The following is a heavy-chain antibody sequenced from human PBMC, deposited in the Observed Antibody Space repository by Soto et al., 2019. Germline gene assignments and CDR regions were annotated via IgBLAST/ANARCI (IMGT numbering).Heavy chain of an antibody. Sequence: SETLSLTCTVSGGSISSYYWSWIRQPPGKGLEWIGYIYYSGSTNYNPSLKSRVTISVDTSKNQFSLKLSSVTAADTAVYYCARTLLRFLEWPADAFDIWGQGTMVTVSS. CDR2: IYYSGST. J-gene: IGHJ3*02. V-gene: IGHV4-59*01. CDR3: ARTLLRFLEWPADAFDI. CDR1: GGSISSYY. D-gene: IGHD3-3*01.